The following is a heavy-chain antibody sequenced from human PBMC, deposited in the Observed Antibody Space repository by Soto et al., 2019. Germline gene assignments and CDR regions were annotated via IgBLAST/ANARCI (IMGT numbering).Heavy chain of an antibody. CDR3: AREGSRYSGYDSWFDP. CDR1: GYTFTSYA. V-gene: IGHV1-3*01. D-gene: IGHD5-12*01. J-gene: IGHJ5*02. Sequence: GASVKVSCKASGYTFTSYAMHWVRQAPGQRLEWMGWINAGNGNTKYSQKFQGRVTITRDTSASTAYMELRSLRSDDTAVYYCAREGSRYSGYDSWFDPWGQGTLVTVSS. CDR2: INAGNGNT.